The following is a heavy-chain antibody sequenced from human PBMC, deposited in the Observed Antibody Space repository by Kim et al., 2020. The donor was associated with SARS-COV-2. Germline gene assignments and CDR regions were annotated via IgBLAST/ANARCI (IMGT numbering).Heavy chain of an antibody. V-gene: IGHV3-21*04. D-gene: IGHD3-22*01. J-gene: IGHJ2*01. CDR2: ISSSSSYI. Sequence: GGSLRLSCAASGFTFSSYSMNWVRQAPGKGLEWVSSISSSSSYIYYADSVKGRFTISRDNAKNSLYLQMNSLRAEDTAVYYCARGLPYYYDSSANQIWYLDLWGRGTLVTVSS. CDR1: GFTFSSYS. CDR3: ARGLPYYYDSSANQIWYLDL.